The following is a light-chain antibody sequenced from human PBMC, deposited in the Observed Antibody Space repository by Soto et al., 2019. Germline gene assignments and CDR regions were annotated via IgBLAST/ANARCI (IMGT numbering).Light chain of an antibody. J-gene: IGKJ1*01. CDR1: QSVSSSH. Sequence: EIVVAEVASRRVLSSGEKANLSCRANQSVSSSHLAWYQHKPGQAPRLLISGISTRAAGVPARFSGSGSGTEFTLTISSLQSEDVAVDYCQESTFRPTTFGQGTKV. V-gene: IGKV3-15*01. CDR3: QESTFRPTT. CDR2: GIS.